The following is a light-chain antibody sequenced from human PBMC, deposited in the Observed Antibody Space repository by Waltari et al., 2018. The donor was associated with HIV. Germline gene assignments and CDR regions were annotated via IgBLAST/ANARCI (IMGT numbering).Light chain of an antibody. Sequence: EIVLTQSPATLSLSPGERATLSCRASQSVSSYVAWYQQKPGQALRLLIYDTSNRATGIPARFSGSGSGTDFTLTTSSLEPEDFAVYYCQQRSNWPYTFGQGTKLEIK. J-gene: IGKJ2*01. CDR3: QQRSNWPYT. CDR1: QSVSSY. V-gene: IGKV3-11*01. CDR2: DTS.